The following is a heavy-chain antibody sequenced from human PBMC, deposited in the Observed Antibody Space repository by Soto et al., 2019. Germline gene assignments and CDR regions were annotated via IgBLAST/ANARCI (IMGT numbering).Heavy chain of an antibody. CDR1: GFIFSNYW. V-gene: IGHV3-7*01. Sequence: GGSLRLSCAASGFIFSNYWMSWVRQAPGKGLEWVANIKEDGSEAYYVDSVKGRFTISRDNAKNALYLQMNSLRVEDTAVYYCARDVDADFRTDFDYWGRGTLVTVSS. CDR2: IKEDGSEA. D-gene: IGHD4-17*01. CDR3: ARDVDADFRTDFDY. J-gene: IGHJ4*02.